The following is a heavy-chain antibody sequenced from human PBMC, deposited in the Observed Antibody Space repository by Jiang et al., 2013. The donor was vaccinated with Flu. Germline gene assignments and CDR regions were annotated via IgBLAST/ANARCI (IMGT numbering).Heavy chain of an antibody. CDR2: ISGGGGDGT. J-gene: IGHJ4*02. V-gene: IGHV3-23*01. CDR3: TKLVDYFDSSGYFDY. CDR1: FSSYA. D-gene: IGHD3-22*01. Sequence: FSSYAMTWVRQAPGRGLEWVSSISGGGGDGTYYADSVEGRFTISRDSSKNTLFLQMNSLRAEDTAVYYCTKLVDYFDSSGYFDYWGRGTLVTVSS.